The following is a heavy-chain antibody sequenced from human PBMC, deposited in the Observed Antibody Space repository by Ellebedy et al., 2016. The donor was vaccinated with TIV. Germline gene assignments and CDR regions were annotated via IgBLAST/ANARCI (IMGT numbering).Heavy chain of an antibody. CDR1: GFSFSSSA. D-gene: IGHD6-6*01. CDR3: AADPEYSSSSWFDY. Sequence: ASVKVSCTASGFSFSSSAVQWVRQARGQPLEWIGWIVLGSGNTNSAPKFQERVTITRDVSTSTVYMKLSSLRSEDTGVYYCAADPEYSSSSWFDYWGQGTLVTVSS. V-gene: IGHV1-58*01. J-gene: IGHJ4*02. CDR2: IVLGSGNT.